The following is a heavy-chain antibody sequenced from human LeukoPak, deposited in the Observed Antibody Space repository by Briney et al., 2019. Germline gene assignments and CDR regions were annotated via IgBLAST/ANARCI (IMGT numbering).Heavy chain of an antibody. CDR1: GYSFTSYW. V-gene: IGHV5-51*01. D-gene: IGHD6-13*01. Sequence: GESLKISRKGSGYSFTSYWIGWVRQMPGKGLEWMGIIYPGDSDTRYSPSFQGQVTISADKSISTAYLQWSSLKASDTAMYYCARQLEFDSSSWYPYYFEYGGQATLVTVSS. CDR3: ARQLEFDSSSWYPYYFEY. CDR2: IYPGDSDT. J-gene: IGHJ4*02.